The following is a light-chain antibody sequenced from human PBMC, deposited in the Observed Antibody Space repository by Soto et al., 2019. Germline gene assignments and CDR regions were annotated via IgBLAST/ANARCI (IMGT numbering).Light chain of an antibody. J-gene: IGKJ5*01. V-gene: IGKV3-15*01. Sequence: EVVMTQSPATLSVSPGERATLSCRASQSVSSDLAWYQQKPGQAPRLLIYDASTRATGVPPRFSGSGSGTEFPLTISSLQSEDLAVYYCQQYKKWPPITFGQGTRLEIK. CDR3: QQYKKWPPIT. CDR2: DAS. CDR1: QSVSSD.